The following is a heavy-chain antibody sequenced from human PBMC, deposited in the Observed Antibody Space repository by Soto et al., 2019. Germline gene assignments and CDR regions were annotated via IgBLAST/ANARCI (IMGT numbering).Heavy chain of an antibody. J-gene: IGHJ4*02. V-gene: IGHV4-34*01. CDR3: ARVVCTNGVCYNYFDY. D-gene: IGHD2-8*01. CDR2: INHSGST. Sequence: SETLSLTFAFYGVSFSGYYWSWILQPPVKGLEWIGEINHSGSTNYNPSLKSRVTISVDTSKNQFSLKLSSVTAADTAVYYCARVVCTNGVCYNYFDYWGQGTLVTVSS. CDR1: GVSFSGYY.